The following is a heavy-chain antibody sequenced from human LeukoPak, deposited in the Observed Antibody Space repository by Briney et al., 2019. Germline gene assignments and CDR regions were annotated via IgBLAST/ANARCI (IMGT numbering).Heavy chain of an antibody. CDR3: ARDVGSWSVLMVYARFDP. CDR1: GGSISSGSYY. D-gene: IGHD2-8*01. V-gene: IGHV4-61*02. J-gene: IGHJ5*02. CDR2: IYTSGST. Sequence: PSQTLSLTCTVSGGSISSGSYYWSWIRQPAGKGLEWIGRIYTSGSTNYNPSLKSRVTMSVDTSKNQFSLKLSSVTAADTAVYYCARDVGSWSVLMVYARFDPWGQGTLVTVSS.